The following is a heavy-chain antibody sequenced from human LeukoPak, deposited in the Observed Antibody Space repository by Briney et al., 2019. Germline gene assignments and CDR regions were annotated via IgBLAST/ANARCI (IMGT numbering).Heavy chain of an antibody. V-gene: IGHV1-69*01. Sequence: SVKVSCKAPGGNFNTFPCNWVRQAPGQRLEWMGGLIPLFRTANYAQKFQGRLTITADESISTTYMELSSLTSDDTAVYYCTRPVWDTSPGAFDIWGQGTMVTVSS. CDR3: TRPVWDTSPGAFDI. D-gene: IGHD3-16*01. J-gene: IGHJ3*02. CDR2: LIPLFRTA. CDR1: GGNFNTFP.